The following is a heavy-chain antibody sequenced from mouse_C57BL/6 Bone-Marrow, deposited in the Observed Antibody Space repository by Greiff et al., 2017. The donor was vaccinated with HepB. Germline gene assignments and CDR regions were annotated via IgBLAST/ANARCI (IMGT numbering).Heavy chain of an antibody. CDR3: ARWTAQALDY. D-gene: IGHD3-2*02. V-gene: IGHV1-82*01. CDR1: GYAFSSSW. CDR2: IYPGDGDT. Sequence: VQLQQSGPELVKPGASVKISCKASGYAFSSSWMNWVKQRPGKGLEWIGRIYPGDGDTNYNGKFKGKATLTADKSSSTAYMQLSSLTSEDSAVYFCARWTAQALDYWGQGTTLTVSS. J-gene: IGHJ2*01.